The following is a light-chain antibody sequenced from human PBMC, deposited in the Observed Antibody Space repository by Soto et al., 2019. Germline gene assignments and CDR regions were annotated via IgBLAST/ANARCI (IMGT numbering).Light chain of an antibody. J-gene: IGKJ3*01. CDR2: MAS. Sequence: DIPMTQSPSTLSASVGDRVTITCRASQSISSWLAWYQQKPGKAPKLLIYMASSLESGVPSRFSGSGSGTEFTLTISSLQPDDFAAYFCQQYNSYPFTFGPGTKVDIK. CDR3: QQYNSYPFT. CDR1: QSISSW. V-gene: IGKV1-5*03.